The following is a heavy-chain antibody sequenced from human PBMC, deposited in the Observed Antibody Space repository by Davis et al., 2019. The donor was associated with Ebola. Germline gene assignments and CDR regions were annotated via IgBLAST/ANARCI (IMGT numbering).Heavy chain of an antibody. CDR3: ARIWGSGSYYHPDNWFDP. CDR2: INPSGGST. CDR1: GYTFTSYY. J-gene: IGHJ5*02. V-gene: IGHV1-46*01. D-gene: IGHD3-10*01. Sequence: ASVKVSCKASGYTFTSYYMHWVRQAPGQGLEWMGIINPSGGSTSYAQKFQGRVTITADKSTSTAYMELSSLRSEDTAVYYCARIWGSGSYYHPDNWFDPWGQGTLVTVSS.